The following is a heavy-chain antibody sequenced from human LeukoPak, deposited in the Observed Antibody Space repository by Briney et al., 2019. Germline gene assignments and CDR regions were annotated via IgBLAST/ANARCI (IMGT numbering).Heavy chain of an antibody. J-gene: IGHJ6*02. Sequence: PSETLSLTCTVSGGSVSSRSYYWGWIRQPPGEGLEWIGSIYYSGSTYYNPSLKSRVTISVDTSKNQFSLKLSSVTAADTAVYYCARLDSGGYYTLDVWGQGTTVTVSS. CDR1: GGSVSSRSYY. CDR2: IYYSGST. V-gene: IGHV4-39*01. CDR3: ARLDSGGYYTLDV. D-gene: IGHD3-22*01.